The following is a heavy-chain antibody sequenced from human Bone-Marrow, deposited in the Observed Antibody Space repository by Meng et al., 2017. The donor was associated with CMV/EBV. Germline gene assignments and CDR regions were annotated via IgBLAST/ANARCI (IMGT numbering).Heavy chain of an antibody. Sequence: SETLSLTCTVSGGSISSSSYYWGWIRQPPGKGLEWIGSIYYSGSTYYNPSLKSRVTISVDTSKNQFSLKLSSVTAADTAVYYWAREGSTSCYDYWGPGTLVTVSS. J-gene: IGHJ4*01. CDR3: AREGSTSCYDY. CDR2: IYYSGST. D-gene: IGHD2-2*01. CDR1: GGSISSSSYY. V-gene: IGHV4-39*07.